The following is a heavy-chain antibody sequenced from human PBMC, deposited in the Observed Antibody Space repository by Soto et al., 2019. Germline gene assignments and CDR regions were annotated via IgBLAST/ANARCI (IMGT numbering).Heavy chain of an antibody. CDR3: ARLRTRDYYFDY. V-gene: IGHV1-69*13. Sequence: SVKVSCKASGGTFSSYAISWVRQAPGQGLGWMGGIIPIFGTANYAQKFQGRVTITADESTSAAYMELSSLRSEDTAVYYCARLRTRDYYFDYWGQGTLVTVSS. CDR2: IIPIFGTA. J-gene: IGHJ4*02. D-gene: IGHD4-17*01. CDR1: GGTFSSYA.